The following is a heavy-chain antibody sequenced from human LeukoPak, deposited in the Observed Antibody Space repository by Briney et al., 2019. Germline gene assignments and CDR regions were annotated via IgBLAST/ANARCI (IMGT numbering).Heavy chain of an antibody. Sequence: SETLSLTCTGAGGSISSYYWGWIRQPAGKGLEWIGRIYSSGSTNYNPSLKSRVTMSVDMSRNQFSLKLSSVTAADTAVYYRARVSPGGNSDYLGQGTLVTVSS. J-gene: IGHJ4*02. D-gene: IGHD4-23*01. V-gene: IGHV4-4*07. CDR1: GGSISSYY. CDR3: ARVSPGGNSDY. CDR2: IYSSGST.